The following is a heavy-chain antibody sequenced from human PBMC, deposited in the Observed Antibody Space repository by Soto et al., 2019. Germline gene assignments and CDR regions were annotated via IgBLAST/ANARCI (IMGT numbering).Heavy chain of an antibody. J-gene: IGHJ4*02. D-gene: IGHD3-10*01. Sequence: SETLSLTCTVSGGSISSYYWSWIRQPPGKGLEWLGYIYYNGSTNYNPSLKSRVTISVETSKNQCSLKLSSVTSADTAVYYCARDLFRYGLGYWGQGTLVTVSS. CDR3: ARDLFRYGLGY. V-gene: IGHV4-59*01. CDR1: GGSISSYY. CDR2: IYYNGST.